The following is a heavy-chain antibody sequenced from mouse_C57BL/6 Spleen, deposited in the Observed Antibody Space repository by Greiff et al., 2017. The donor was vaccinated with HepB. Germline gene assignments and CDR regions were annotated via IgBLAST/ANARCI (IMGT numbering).Heavy chain of an antibody. D-gene: IGHD2-4*01. J-gene: IGHJ4*01. CDR2: IYPSDSET. CDR3: ARDYDYRGAMDY. V-gene: IGHV1-61*01. CDR1: GYTFTSYW. Sequence: QVQLQQSGAELVRPGSSVKQSCKASGYTFTSYWMDWVKQRPGQGLEWIGNIYPSDSETHYNQKFKDKATLTVDKSSSTAYMQLSSLTSEDSAVYYGARDYDYRGAMDYWGQGTSVTVSS.